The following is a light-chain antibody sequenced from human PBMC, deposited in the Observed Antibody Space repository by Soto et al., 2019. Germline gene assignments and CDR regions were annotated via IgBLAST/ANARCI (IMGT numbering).Light chain of an antibody. J-gene: IGKJ4*01. CDR2: GAS. CDR1: QSVTGSY. V-gene: IGKV3-20*01. CDR3: QQYGSSPRT. Sequence: EIVLTQSPGTLSLSPGERATLSCRASQSVTGSYLAWYQQRPGQAPRLLMYGASSRATGIPDRFSGSGSGTDFTLTISRLEPEDFAVYYCQQYGSSPRTFGGGPKVEIK.